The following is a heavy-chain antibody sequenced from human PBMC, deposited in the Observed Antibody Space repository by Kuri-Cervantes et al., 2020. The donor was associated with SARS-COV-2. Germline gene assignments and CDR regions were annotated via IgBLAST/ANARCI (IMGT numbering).Heavy chain of an antibody. CDR2: IYYNGST. V-gene: IGHV4-59*01. CDR3: ARVVVWSGYYFDY. Sequence: SETLSLTCTVSGGSISSYYWSWIRQPPGKGLEWIGYIYYNGSTNYNPSLKSRVTISVDTSKNQFSLKLSSVTAADTAVYYCARVVVWSGYYFDYWGQGTLVTVSS. J-gene: IGHJ4*02. CDR1: GGSISSYY. D-gene: IGHD3-3*01.